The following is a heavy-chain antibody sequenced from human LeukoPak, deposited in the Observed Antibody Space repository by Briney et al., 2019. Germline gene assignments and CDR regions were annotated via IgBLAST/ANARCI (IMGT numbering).Heavy chain of an antibody. Sequence: GGSLRLSCAASGFTFSSYEMNWVRQAPGKGLEWVSYISSSSSYIYYADSVKGRFTISRDNAKNSLYLQMNSLRAEDTAVYYCATIMIVDAFDIWGQGTMVTVSS. V-gene: IGHV3-21*05. CDR1: GFTFSSYE. J-gene: IGHJ3*02. D-gene: IGHD3-22*01. CDR3: ATIMIVDAFDI. CDR2: ISSSSSYI.